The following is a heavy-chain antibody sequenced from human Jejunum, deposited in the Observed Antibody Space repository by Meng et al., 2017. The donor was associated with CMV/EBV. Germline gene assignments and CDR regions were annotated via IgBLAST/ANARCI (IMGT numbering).Heavy chain of an antibody. Sequence: YGGSFTAYYGGWIRQAPGKGLEWVGNINHSGSTNYNQSLKSRVLMSLDTSKNQFSLRLTSVTAADTALYYCARGLGYGNNINYFDSWGQGSLVTVSS. CDR1: GGSFTAYY. CDR3: ARGLGYGNNINYFDS. J-gene: IGHJ4*02. V-gene: IGHV4-34*01. CDR2: INHSGST. D-gene: IGHD5-24*01.